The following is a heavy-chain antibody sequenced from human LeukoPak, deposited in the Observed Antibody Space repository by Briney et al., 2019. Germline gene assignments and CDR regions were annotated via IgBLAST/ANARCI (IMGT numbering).Heavy chain of an antibody. J-gene: IGHJ4*02. CDR2: IWYDGSNK. D-gene: IGHD5-18*01. CDR3: ASVWRALGYTIDY. Sequence: GGSLRLSCAASGITFRNYGMHWVRQAPGKGLEWVAIIWYDGSNKYYADSVKGRFTISRDNSKNTLYLQMNSQRVEDTAVYYCASVWRALGYTIDYWGQGTLVAVSS. V-gene: IGHV3-33*01. CDR1: GITFRNYG.